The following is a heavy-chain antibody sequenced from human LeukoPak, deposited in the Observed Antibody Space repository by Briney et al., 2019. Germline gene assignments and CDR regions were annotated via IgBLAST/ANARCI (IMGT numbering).Heavy chain of an antibody. Sequence: PGGSLRLSCAASGFNFNRFGMHWVRQAPGKGLEWVAHIRNDGSIQAYAASVKGRFTISRDNFKNTLYLQMIGLRDEDTALYYCVKAETGTFAGAYWGQGTLVTVSS. V-gene: IGHV3-30*02. CDR1: GFNFNRFG. J-gene: IGHJ4*02. D-gene: IGHD1/OR15-1a*01. CDR3: VKAETGTFAGAY. CDR2: IRNDGSIQ.